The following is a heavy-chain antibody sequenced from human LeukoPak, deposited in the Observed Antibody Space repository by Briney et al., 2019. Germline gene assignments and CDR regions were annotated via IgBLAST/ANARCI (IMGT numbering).Heavy chain of an antibody. V-gene: IGHV6-1*01. CDR2: TYYRSKWYN. CDR3: ARDRSFTILRGVFET. CDR1: GDSVSNNSAA. Sequence: QTLSLTCAISGDSVSNNSAAWTWIRQSPSRGLEWLGRTYYRSKWYNDYAVSVKSRITINPDTSKNQFSLQLNSVTPEDTAVYYCARDRSFTILRGVFETWGQGSLITVSS. J-gene: IGHJ4*02. D-gene: IGHD3-10*01.